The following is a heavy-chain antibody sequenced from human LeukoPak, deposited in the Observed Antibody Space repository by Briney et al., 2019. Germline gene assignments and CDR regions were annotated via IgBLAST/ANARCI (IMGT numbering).Heavy chain of an antibody. Sequence: GGSLRLSCAASGFTFSSYAMSWVRQAPGKGLEWVSAISASGDTTYHADSVKGRFTISRDNSKNTLYLQMYSLRVEDTALYYCARYCISTSCEERLAAAGTPYYGMDVWGQGTTVTVSS. CDR1: GFTFSSYA. CDR3: ARYCISTSCEERLAAAGTPYYGMDV. D-gene: IGHD2-2*01. J-gene: IGHJ6*02. CDR2: ISASGDTT. V-gene: IGHV3-23*01.